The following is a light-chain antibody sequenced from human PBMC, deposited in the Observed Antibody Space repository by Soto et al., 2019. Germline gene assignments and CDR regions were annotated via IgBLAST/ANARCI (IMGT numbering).Light chain of an antibody. CDR1: QSISSW. V-gene: IGKV1-5*03. Sequence: DIQMTQSPSTLSASVGDRVTITCRASQSISSWLAWYQQKPGKAPKLLIYKASSLESGVPSMFSDSGSGTEFTLTISSLQPDDFATYFCQQFDQLPRTFGQGTKLEIK. CDR3: QQFDQLPRT. CDR2: KAS. J-gene: IGKJ2*01.